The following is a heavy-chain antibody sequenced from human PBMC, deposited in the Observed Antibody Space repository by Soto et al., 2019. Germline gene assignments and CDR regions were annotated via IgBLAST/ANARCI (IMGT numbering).Heavy chain of an antibody. D-gene: IGHD3-3*01. CDR2: TSHSGFT. J-gene: IGHJ6*02. Sequence: SETLSLTCAVYGESFRGYYYTWIRQPPGNGLEWIGETSHSGFTNYNPSFNSRVTISVDTSSNPFSLNLTSVTAADTAVYYCARDRGGGSIFGGHYVMNVWRQGTTVTVSS. CDR1: GESFRGYY. CDR3: ARDRGGGSIFGGHYVMNV. V-gene: IGHV4-34*01.